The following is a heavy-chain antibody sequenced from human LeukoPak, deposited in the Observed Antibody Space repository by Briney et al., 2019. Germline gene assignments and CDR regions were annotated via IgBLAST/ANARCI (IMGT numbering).Heavy chain of an antibody. V-gene: IGHV4-61*02. CDR1: GGSISGGSHY. CDR3: ARDRLDAFDI. J-gene: IGHJ3*02. Sequence: SQTLSLTCTVSGGSISGGSHYWGWIRQPAGKGLEWIWRIYTSGSSNYNPSLKSRVTISVDTSKNQFSLKLSSVTAADTAVYYCARDRLDAFDIWGQGTMVTVAS. CDR2: IYTSGSS.